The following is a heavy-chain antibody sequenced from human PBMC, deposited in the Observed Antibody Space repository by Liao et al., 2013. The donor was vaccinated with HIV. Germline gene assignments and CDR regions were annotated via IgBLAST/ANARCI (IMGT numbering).Heavy chain of an antibody. CDR3: ARGFNTGYYNFDF. D-gene: IGHD2-15*01. Sequence: QVQLVESGPRLVKPSETLSLICSVSGGSITGHYWGWIRRPPGKGLEFIGYAFFRGTTNYNPTLKGRVAISVDTAKNQFSLKLTSVTAADTAAYYCARGFNTGYYNFDFWGQGILVTVSS. CDR2: AFFRGTT. CDR1: GGSITGHY. V-gene: IGHV4-59*11. J-gene: IGHJ4*02.